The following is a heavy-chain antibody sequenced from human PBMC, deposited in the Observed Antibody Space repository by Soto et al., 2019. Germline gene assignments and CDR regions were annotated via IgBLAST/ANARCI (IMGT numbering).Heavy chain of an antibody. D-gene: IGHD5-12*01. Sequence: QVQLVQSGPEVRKPGASVKVSCKASGYTFNHYAISWVRQAPGQGLEWMGWISAYNGNTNYAQKFEDRVTMTTDSSTSTAYLEVRSLRSDDTAVYYCARDIVATIQGDYWGQGTLVTVSS. CDR1: GYTFNHYA. CDR3: ARDIVATIQGDY. J-gene: IGHJ4*02. V-gene: IGHV1-18*04. CDR2: ISAYNGNT.